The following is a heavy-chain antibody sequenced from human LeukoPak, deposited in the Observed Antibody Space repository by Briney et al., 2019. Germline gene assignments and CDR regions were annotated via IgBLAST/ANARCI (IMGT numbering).Heavy chain of an antibody. CDR1: GYTFTSYA. Sequence: GASVKVSCKASGYTFTSYAMNWVRQAPGQGLEWMGWISAYNGNTNYAQKLQGRVTMTTDTSTSTAYMELRSLRSDDTAVYYCARVSDCSGGSCYLYGVVYMDVWGKGTTVTVSS. V-gene: IGHV1-18*01. J-gene: IGHJ6*03. CDR2: ISAYNGNT. D-gene: IGHD2-15*01. CDR3: ARVSDCSGGSCYLYGVVYMDV.